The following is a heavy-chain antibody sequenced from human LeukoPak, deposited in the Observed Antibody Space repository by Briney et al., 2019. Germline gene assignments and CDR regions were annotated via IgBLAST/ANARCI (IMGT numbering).Heavy chain of an antibody. V-gene: IGHV3-33*03. CDR3: VRGAYYFYGMDV. D-gene: IGHD3-16*01. J-gene: IGHJ6*02. CDR1: GFIFNSYG. CDR2: IWYAESST. Sequence: GKSLRLSCAASGFIFNSYGIHWVRQAPGKGLEWVAVIWYAESSTYYTDSVKGRFTISRDNAKNTLYLHINSLRVEDTAVFYCVRGAYYFYGMDVWGQGTTVTASS.